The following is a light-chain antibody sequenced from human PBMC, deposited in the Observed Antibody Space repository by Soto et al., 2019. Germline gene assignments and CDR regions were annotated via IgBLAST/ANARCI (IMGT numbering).Light chain of an antibody. CDR3: QQYDKWPRT. Sequence: VMTQSPATLSVSPGERAALSCSASQSVSTNLAWYEQKPDQPPRLLIDFASARATAVPARFTAGGSGTEFTLTSRGLQCDDLAVSYCQQYDKWPRTFGQGNK. J-gene: IGKJ1*01. CDR2: FAS. CDR1: QSVSTN. V-gene: IGKV3-15*01.